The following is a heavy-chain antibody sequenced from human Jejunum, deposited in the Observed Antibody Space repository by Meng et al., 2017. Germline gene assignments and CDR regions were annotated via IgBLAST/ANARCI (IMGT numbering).Heavy chain of an antibody. CDR3: ARDLRFCRSTNCPYYFDY. CDR2: VWYDGSNI. CDR1: GFTFRDHG. Sequence: GESLKISCAASGFTFRDHGMHWVRQAPGKGLEWVAIVWYDGSNINYADSVMGRFTISRDNSMNTLYLEMNNLRAEDTAIYYCARDLRFCRSTNCPYYFDYWGQGTLVTVSS. V-gene: IGHV3-33*01. D-gene: IGHD2-2*01. J-gene: IGHJ4*02.